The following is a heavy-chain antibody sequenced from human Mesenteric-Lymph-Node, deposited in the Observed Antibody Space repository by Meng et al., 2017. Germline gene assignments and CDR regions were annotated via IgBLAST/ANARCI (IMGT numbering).Heavy chain of an antibody. Sequence: ASVKVSCKASGYTFTSYYMHWVRQAPAQGLEWMGIINPSGGSTSYAQKFQGRVTMTRDTSTSTVYMELCSLRSEYTAVYYSARAGGEWLLLIDYWGQGTLVTVSS. D-gene: IGHD3-22*01. V-gene: IGHV1-46*01. J-gene: IGHJ4*02. CDR3: ARAGGEWLLLIDY. CDR1: GYTFTSYY. CDR2: INPSGGST.